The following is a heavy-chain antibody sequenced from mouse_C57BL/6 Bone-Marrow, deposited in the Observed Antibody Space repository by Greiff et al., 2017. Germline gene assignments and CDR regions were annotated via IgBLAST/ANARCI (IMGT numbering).Heavy chain of an antibody. J-gene: IGHJ3*01. V-gene: IGHV1-82*01. Sequence: VQLQQSGPELVKPGASVKISCKASGYAFSSSWMNWVKQRPGKGLEWIGRIYPGDGDTNYNGKFKGKATLTADKSSRTAYMQLSSLASEDSAVYCCASRLRAWFAYWGQGTLVTVSA. CDR1: GYAFSSSW. D-gene: IGHD1-1*01. CDR2: IYPGDGDT. CDR3: ASRLRAWFAY.